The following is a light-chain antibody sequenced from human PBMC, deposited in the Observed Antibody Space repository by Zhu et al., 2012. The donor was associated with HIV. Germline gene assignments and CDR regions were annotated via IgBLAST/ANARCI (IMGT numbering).Light chain of an antibody. CDR2: GAS. J-gene: IGKJ2*03. Sequence: EIVMTQSPASLSVSPGERATLSCRASQSVSTNLAWFRQKPGQAPRLLIYGASTRATGIPARFSGSGSGTEFTLTISSMQSEDFAVYYCQQYNNWPPDSFGQGTKLEI. CDR3: QQYNNWPPDS. CDR1: QSVSTN. V-gene: IGKV3-15*01.